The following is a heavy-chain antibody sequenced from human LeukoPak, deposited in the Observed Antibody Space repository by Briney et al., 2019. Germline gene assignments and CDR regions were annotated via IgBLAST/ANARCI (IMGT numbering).Heavy chain of an antibody. V-gene: IGHV1-2*02. Sequence: GASVKVSCKASGYTFTGYYMHWVRQAPGQGLEWMGWINPNSGGTNYAQKFQGRVTMTRDTSISTAYMELSRLRSDDTAVYYCARDGGSGSYGEGGYYYYYMDVWGKGTTVTISS. CDR3: ARDGGSGSYGEGGYYYYYMDV. J-gene: IGHJ6*03. CDR1: GYTFTGYY. D-gene: IGHD3-10*01. CDR2: INPNSGGT.